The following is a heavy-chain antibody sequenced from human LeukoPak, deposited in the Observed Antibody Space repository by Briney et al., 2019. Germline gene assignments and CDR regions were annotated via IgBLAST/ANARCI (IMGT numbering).Heavy chain of an antibody. CDR3: ARDRLRYFDWSYYYYGMDV. J-gene: IGHJ6*02. Sequence: SETLSLTCAVYGGSFSGYYWSWIRQPPGKGLEWIGEINHSGSTNYNPSLKSRATISVDTSKNQFSLKLSSVTAADTAVYYCARDRLRYFDWSYYYYGMDVWGQGTTVTVSS. V-gene: IGHV4-34*01. CDR1: GGSFSGYY. CDR2: INHSGST. D-gene: IGHD3-9*01.